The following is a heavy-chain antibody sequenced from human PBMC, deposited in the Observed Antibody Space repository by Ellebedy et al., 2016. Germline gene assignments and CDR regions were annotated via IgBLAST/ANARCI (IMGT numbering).Heavy chain of an antibody. D-gene: IGHD3-9*01. Sequence: SETLSLTXPVYGGSFCGYSWSWIRQPPGKGLEWIGEINNSGSPNYTPSLKRRVTISVDTSKNQLSLKLTSATAADTAVYFCARAASYPILSGYYHDAFDFWGQGTMVTVSS. V-gene: IGHV4-34*01. CDR2: INNSGSP. J-gene: IGHJ3*01. CDR1: GGSFCGYS. CDR3: ARAASYPILSGYYHDAFDF.